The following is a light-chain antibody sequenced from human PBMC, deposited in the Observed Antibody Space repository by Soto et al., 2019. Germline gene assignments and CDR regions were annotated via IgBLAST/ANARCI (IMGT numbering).Light chain of an antibody. CDR2: DVS. CDR1: SSDVGAYNY. V-gene: IGLV2-14*01. Sequence: QSALTQPASVSGSPGQLITISCTGTSSDVGAYNYVSWYQQHPGKAPKLMIYDVSNRPSGVSNRFSGSKSGNTASLTISGLQAEDEADYYCGSYTSSSTVVFGGGTKLTVL. J-gene: IGLJ2*01. CDR3: GSYTSSSTVV.